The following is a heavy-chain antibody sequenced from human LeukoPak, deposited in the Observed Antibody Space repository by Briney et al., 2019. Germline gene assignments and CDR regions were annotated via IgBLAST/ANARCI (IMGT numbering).Heavy chain of an antibody. CDR3: ARVMEADFWSGYYAPSPLVGFDY. D-gene: IGHD3-3*01. Sequence: SETLSLTCAVYGGSFSGYYWSWIRQPPGKGLEWIGEINHSGSTNYNPSLKSRVTISVDTSKNQFSLKLSSVTAADTAVYYCARVMEADFWSGYYAPSPLVGFDYWGQGTLVTVSS. CDR2: INHSGST. V-gene: IGHV4-34*01. CDR1: GGSFSGYY. J-gene: IGHJ4*02.